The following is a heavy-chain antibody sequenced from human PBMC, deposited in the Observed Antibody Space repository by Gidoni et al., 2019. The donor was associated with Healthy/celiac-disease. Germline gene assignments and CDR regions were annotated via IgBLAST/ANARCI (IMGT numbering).Heavy chain of an antibody. CDR1: GFTFSSHT. D-gene: IGHD6-13*01. V-gene: IGHV3-48*01. Sequence: EVQLVESGGGLVQPGGSLRLSCAASGFTFSSHTMNWVRPAPGKGLEWVSYISSSSSTIYYADSVKGRFTIARDNAKNSLYLQMNSLRAEDTAVYYCARAALGQQLVLHYYYGMDVWGQGTTVTVSS. CDR2: ISSSSSTI. CDR3: ARAALGQQLVLHYYYGMDV. J-gene: IGHJ6*02.